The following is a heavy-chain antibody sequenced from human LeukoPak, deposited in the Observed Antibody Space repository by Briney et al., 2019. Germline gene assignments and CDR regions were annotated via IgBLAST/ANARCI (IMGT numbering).Heavy chain of an antibody. CDR1: GGSIISCGYY. CDR3: ARVDYYVSGAYLNWFDP. J-gene: IGHJ5*02. CDR2: IAESVTT. D-gene: IGHD3-10*01. Sequence: SQTLSLTCTVSGGSIISCGYYWSCIRQRPGQGLESIGHIAESVTTYSTPSLKSPVTISADPSKNQFSLMLRSVTAADTAVYFCARVDYYVSGAYLNWFDPWGQGTKVSVSS. V-gene: IGHV4-31*01.